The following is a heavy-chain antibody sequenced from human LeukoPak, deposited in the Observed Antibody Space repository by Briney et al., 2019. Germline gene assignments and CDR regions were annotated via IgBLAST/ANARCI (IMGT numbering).Heavy chain of an antibody. D-gene: IGHD6-25*01. V-gene: IGHV1-2*02. CDR2: INPNSGGT. CDR1: VYSFTGYY. CDR3: ARDPVQSSGSNWFDP. J-gene: IGHJ5*02. Sequence: GASVKVSCKASVYSFTGYYMHWVRQAPGQGLEWMGWINPNSGGTNYAQKFQGRVTMTRDTSISTAYMELSRLRSDDTGVYYCARDPVQSSGSNWFDPWGQGTLVTVSS.